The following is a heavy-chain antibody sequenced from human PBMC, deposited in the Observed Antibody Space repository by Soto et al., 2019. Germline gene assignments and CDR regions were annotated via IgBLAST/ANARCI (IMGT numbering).Heavy chain of an antibody. CDR1: GYSFTRFG. CDR2: ISTYNGNT. J-gene: IGHJ4*02. D-gene: IGHD6-6*01. CDR3: ARDTQYSTSLQVFDY. V-gene: IGHV1-18*01. Sequence: QVQLLQSGAEVKKPGASVRVSCKASGYSFTRFGISWVRQAPGQGLEWVGRISTYNGNTKYAQKLQGRVTVSTGTSPRTAYMELRSLRSDDTAVYYCARDTQYSTSLQVFDYWGQGSLLTVSS.